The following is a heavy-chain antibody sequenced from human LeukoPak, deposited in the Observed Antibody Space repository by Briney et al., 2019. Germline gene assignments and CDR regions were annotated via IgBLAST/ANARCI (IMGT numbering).Heavy chain of an antibody. CDR1: GFTFSSYG. D-gene: IGHD5-18*01. CDR3: AKDHFLYSYGSAYYFDY. Sequence: GGSLRLSCAASGFTFSSYGMHWVRQAPGKELEWGAFIRYDGSNKYYADSVKGRFTISRDNSKNTLYMQMNSLRAEDTAVYYCAKDHFLYSYGSAYYFDYWGQGTLVTVSS. CDR2: IRYDGSNK. V-gene: IGHV3-30*02. J-gene: IGHJ4*02.